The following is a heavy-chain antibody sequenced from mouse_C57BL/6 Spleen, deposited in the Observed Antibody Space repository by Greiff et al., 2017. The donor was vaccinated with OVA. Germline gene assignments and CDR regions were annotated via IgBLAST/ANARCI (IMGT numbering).Heavy chain of an antibody. CDR1: GYTFTSYW. CDR3: ARRSIYYYGSSYDGDGMDY. J-gene: IGHJ4*01. CDR2: IDPSDSYT. V-gene: IGHV1-69*01. Sequence: QVQLQQPGAELVMPGASVKLSCKASGYTFTSYWMHWVKQRPGQGLEWIGEIDPSDSYTNYNQKFKGKSTLTVDKSSSTAYMQLSSLTSEDSAVYYCARRSIYYYGSSYDGDGMDYWGQGTSVTVSS. D-gene: IGHD1-1*01.